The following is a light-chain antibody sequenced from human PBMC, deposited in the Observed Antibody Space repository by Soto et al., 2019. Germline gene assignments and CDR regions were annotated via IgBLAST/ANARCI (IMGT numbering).Light chain of an antibody. CDR1: ESIRNN. CDR2: AAS. Sequence: DIQMTQSPSSLSASVGDRVTITCRASESIRNNLNWYQQKPGKAPKLLIYAASTLQSGVPSRFSGGGSGTEFTLTIGSLQPEDFTTYYCQPPYSTPRGAFGQGTKVEFK. J-gene: IGKJ1*01. V-gene: IGKV1-39*01. CDR3: QPPYSTPRGA.